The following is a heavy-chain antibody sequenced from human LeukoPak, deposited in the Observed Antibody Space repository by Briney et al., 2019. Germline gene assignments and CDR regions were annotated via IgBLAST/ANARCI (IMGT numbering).Heavy chain of an antibody. CDR1: GFTFDDCI. J-gene: IGHJ4*02. CDR2: IRSKTYGGTT. D-gene: IGHD2-8*01. CDR3: TTKNGPRVY. V-gene: IGHV3-49*04. Sequence: GGSLRLSCIASGFTFDDCIMSWVRQAPGKGLEWVGFIRSKTYGGTTEYAASVKGRFTIPRDDSKSIAYLQMNSLKTEDTAVYYCTTKNGPRVYWGQGTLVTVSS.